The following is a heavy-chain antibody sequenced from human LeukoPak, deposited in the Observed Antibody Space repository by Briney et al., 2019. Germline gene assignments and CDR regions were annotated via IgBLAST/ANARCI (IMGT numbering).Heavy chain of an antibody. CDR3: AKSLRPDYDSSGYDY. Sequence: GGSLGLSCAASGFTFDDYPMHWVRKAPGKGLEGVSGISWNSGSIGYADSVKGRFTISRDNAKNSLYLQMNSLRAEDMALYYCAKSLRPDYDSSGYDYWGQGTLVTVSS. D-gene: IGHD3-22*01. CDR2: ISWNSGSI. CDR1: GFTFDDYP. J-gene: IGHJ4*02. V-gene: IGHV3-9*03.